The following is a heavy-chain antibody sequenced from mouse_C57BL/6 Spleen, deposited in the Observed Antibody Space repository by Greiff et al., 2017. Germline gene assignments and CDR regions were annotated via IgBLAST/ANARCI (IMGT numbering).Heavy chain of an antibody. CDR1: GYTFTDYY. V-gene: IGHV1-26*01. J-gene: IGHJ2*01. CDR3: ARLRHVFDY. Sequence: EVPLQQSGPELVKPGASVKISCKASGYTFTDYYMNWVKQSHGKSLEWIGDINPNNGGTSYNQKFKGKATLTVDKSSSTAYMELRSLTSEDSAVYYCARLRHVFDYWGQGTTLTVSS. CDR2: INPNNGGT. D-gene: IGHD2-12*01.